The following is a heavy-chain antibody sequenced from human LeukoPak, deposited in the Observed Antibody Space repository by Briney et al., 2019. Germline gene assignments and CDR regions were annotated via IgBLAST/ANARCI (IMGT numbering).Heavy chain of an antibody. J-gene: IGHJ4*02. Sequence: GGSLRLSCAASGFTFSSYAMSWVRQAPGKGLEWVSTISGSGGSTYYADSVEGRFTISRDNSKNTMYLQMNSLRAEDTAVYYCAREVGHFDYWGQGTLVTVSS. CDR3: AREVGHFDY. CDR2: ISGSGGST. V-gene: IGHV3-23*01. D-gene: IGHD1-26*01. CDR1: GFTFSSYA.